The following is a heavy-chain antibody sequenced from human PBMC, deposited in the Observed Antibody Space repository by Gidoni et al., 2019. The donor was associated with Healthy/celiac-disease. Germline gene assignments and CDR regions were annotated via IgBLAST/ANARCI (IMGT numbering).Heavy chain of an antibody. J-gene: IGHJ3*02. Sequence: QVQLQESGPGLVRPSETLSLTCTVSGGSISSYYWSWIRHPAGKGMEWIGRIYTSGSTNYNPSLKSRVTMSVDTSKNQFSLKLSSVTAADTAVYYCARDWEDTNTRPQPDAFDIWGQGTMVTVSS. CDR3: ARDWEDTNTRPQPDAFDI. CDR1: GGSISSYY. CDR2: IYTSGST. D-gene: IGHD5-18*01. V-gene: IGHV4-4*07.